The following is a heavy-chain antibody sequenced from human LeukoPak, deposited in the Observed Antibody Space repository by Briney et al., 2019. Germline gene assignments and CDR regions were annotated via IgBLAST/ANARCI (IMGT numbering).Heavy chain of an antibody. CDR3: AKDYPARGATVSDVFFDY. CDR2: IRSKANSYAT. J-gene: IGHJ4*02. Sequence: GGSLRLSCAASGFTFSGSAMHWVRQASGKGLEWVGRIRSKANSYATAYAASVKGRFTISRDDSKNTLYLQMNSLRAEDTAIYYCAKDYPARGATVSDVFFDYWGQGTLVTVSS. CDR1: GFTFSGSA. V-gene: IGHV3-73*01. D-gene: IGHD4-17*01.